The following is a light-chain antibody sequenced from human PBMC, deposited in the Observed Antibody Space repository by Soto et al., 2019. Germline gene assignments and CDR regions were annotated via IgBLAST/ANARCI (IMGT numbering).Light chain of an antibody. V-gene: IGKV3-15*01. CDR3: QQYNDWPLT. CDR2: GAF. CDR1: QSLTSN. J-gene: IGKJ1*01. Sequence: EIVMTQSPVTLSVSPGEIATLSCRARQSLTSNLAWYQQKPGQAPSLLIYGAFTRATGIPNRFSGTGSGTEFTLTISSLQSEDFALYYCQQYNDWPLTFGQGTKVDIK.